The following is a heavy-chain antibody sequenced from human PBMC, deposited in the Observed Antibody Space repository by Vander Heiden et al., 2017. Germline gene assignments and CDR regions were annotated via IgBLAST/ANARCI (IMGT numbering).Heavy chain of an antibody. CDR2: LYAGGGT. V-gene: IGHV3-53*02. CDR3: AREIRDAFDI. Sequence: EVQLVETGGGLIQPGGSLRLPCAASGFIVNRNYLSWVRQAPGKGLEWISVLYAGGGTYYADSVRGRFTVSRDNSKNTLYLQMNNLRGEDTAVYYCAREIRDAFDIWGQGTTVTVSS. CDR1: GFIVNRNY. J-gene: IGHJ3*02.